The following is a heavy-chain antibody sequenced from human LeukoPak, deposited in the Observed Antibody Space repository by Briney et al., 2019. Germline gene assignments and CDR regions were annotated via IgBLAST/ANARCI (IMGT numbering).Heavy chain of an antibody. Sequence: SETLSLTCTVSGGSISSYYWSWIRQPAGKGLEWIGRIYTCGSTNYNPSLKSRVTMSVNTSKNQFSLKLSSVTAADTAVYYCARAENSSSWYWSYYYYYYMDVWGKGTTVTVSS. CDR1: GGSISSYY. CDR2: IYTCGST. D-gene: IGHD6-13*01. J-gene: IGHJ6*03. CDR3: ARAENSSSWYWSYYYYYYMDV. V-gene: IGHV4-4*07.